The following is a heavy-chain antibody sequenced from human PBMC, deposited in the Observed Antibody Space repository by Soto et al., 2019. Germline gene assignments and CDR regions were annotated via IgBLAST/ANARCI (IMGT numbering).Heavy chain of an antibody. CDR1: GGSISSGDYY. CDR2: IYYSGST. J-gene: IGHJ5*02. Sequence: QVQLQESGPGLVKPSQTLSLTCTVSGGSISSGDYYWSWIRQHPGKGLEWIGYIYYSGSTYYNPSSKSRVTISVDPSKNQFSLKLSSVTAADTAVYYCARWWSGSRQGFDPWGQGTLVTVSS. CDR3: ARWWSGSRQGFDP. V-gene: IGHV4-31*03. D-gene: IGHD3-3*01.